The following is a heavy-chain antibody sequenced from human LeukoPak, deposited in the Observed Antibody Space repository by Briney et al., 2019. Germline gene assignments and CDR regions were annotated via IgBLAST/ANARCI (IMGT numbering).Heavy chain of an antibody. V-gene: IGHV4-39*07. CDR1: GGSISGSSYY. D-gene: IGHD2-2*01. CDR3: AREGVVVVPAALEGAHYYYYYMDV. J-gene: IGHJ6*03. Sequence: PSETLSLTCTFSGGSISGSSYYWGWIRQPPGKGLDWIASIYYSGNTFYNPSLKSRVTISVDTSKNQFSLKLSSVTAADTAVYYCAREGVVVVPAALEGAHYYYYYMDVWGKGTTVTVSS. CDR2: IYYSGNT.